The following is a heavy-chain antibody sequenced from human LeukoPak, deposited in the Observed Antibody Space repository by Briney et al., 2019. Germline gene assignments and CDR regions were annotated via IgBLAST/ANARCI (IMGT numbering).Heavy chain of an antibody. CDR2: ISYDGSNK. CDR3: AKGPYYYDSSGYSADY. CDR1: GFTFSSYG. V-gene: IGHV3-30*18. J-gene: IGHJ4*02. Sequence: GGSLRLSCAASGFTFSSYGMHWVRQAPGKGLEWVAVISYDGSNKYYADSVKGRFTISRDNSKNTLYLQMNSLRAEDTAVYYCAKGPYYYDSSGYSADYWGQGTPVTVSS. D-gene: IGHD3-22*01.